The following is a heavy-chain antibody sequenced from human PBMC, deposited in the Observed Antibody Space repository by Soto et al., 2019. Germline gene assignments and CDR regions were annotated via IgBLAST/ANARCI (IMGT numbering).Heavy chain of an antibody. Sequence: VGSLRLSCAGSGFTFSSYGIHWVRQAPGKGLEWVALISYDGSNKYYADSVKGRFTISRDNSKNTLYLQMNSLRAEDTAMYYCAKDAPYYYDSSGYYGPFDYWGQGTLVTVSS. V-gene: IGHV3-30*18. CDR2: ISYDGSNK. CDR3: AKDAPYYYDSSGYYGPFDY. J-gene: IGHJ4*02. CDR1: GFTFSSYG. D-gene: IGHD3-22*01.